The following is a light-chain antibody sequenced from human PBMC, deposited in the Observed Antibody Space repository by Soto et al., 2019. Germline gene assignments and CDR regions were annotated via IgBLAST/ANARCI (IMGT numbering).Light chain of an antibody. J-gene: IGKJ1*01. CDR3: LQDYNYPWK. Sequence: AIQMTQSPSSLSASVGDRVTITCRASQGIRHDLAWYQHKPGKAPTLLIYGASGLQSGVPSRFSGSGSGTDFTLTISSLQPEDVATYYCLQDYNYPWKFGQGTTVEIK. CDR2: GAS. V-gene: IGKV1-6*01. CDR1: QGIRHD.